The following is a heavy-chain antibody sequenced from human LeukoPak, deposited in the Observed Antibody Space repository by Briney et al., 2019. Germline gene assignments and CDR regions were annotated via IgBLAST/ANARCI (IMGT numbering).Heavy chain of an antibody. V-gene: IGHV4-59*01. CDR1: GGSISSYY. J-gene: IGHJ4*02. D-gene: IGHD6-19*01. CDR3: ARGLPSSGWTD. Sequence: SETLSLTCTVSGGSISSYYWSWIRQPPGKGLEWIGYIYYSGSTNYNPSLKSRVTISVDTSTNQFSLKLSSVTAADTAVYYCARGLPSSGWTDWGQGTLVTVSS. CDR2: IYYSGST.